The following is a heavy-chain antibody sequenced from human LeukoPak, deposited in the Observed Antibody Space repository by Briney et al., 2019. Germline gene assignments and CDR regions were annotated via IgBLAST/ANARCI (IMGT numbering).Heavy chain of an antibody. Sequence: SQTLSLTCAVSGGSISSGGYSWSWIRQPPGKGLEWIGYIYHSGSTYYNPSLKSRVTISVDRSKNQFSLKLSSVTAADTAVYYCAIEGGDGGIFGYWGQGTLVTVSS. D-gene: IGHD4-17*01. CDR3: AIEGGDGGIFGY. J-gene: IGHJ4*02. V-gene: IGHV4-30-2*01. CDR2: IYHSGST. CDR1: GGSISSGGYS.